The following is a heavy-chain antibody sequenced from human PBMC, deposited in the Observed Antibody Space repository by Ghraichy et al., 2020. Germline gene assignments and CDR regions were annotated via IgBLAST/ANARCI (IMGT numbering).Heavy chain of an antibody. Sequence: SCAASGFMFSSFVMSWVRQAPGKGLEWVSSISGRAGSTYNADSVKGRFTISRDNSKNTLFLQMNSLRAEDTAVYFCARVGVFSYYYNAMDVWGQGTTVTVSS. J-gene: IGHJ6*02. CDR1: GFMFSSFV. CDR2: ISGRAGST. V-gene: IGHV3-23*01. D-gene: IGHD2-8*01. CDR3: ARVGVFSYYYNAMDV.